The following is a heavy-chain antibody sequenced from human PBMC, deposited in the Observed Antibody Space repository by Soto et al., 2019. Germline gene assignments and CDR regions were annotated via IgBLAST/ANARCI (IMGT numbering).Heavy chain of an antibody. CDR2: IYYSGST. D-gene: IGHD5-18*01. Sequence: SETLSLTCTVSGGSISSYYWSWIRQPPGKGLEWIGYIYYSGSTNYNPSLKSRVTISVDTSKNQFSLKLSSVTAADTAVYYCARGHSYGSYYFDYWGQGTLVTV. V-gene: IGHV4-59*01. CDR3: ARGHSYGSYYFDY. CDR1: GGSISSYY. J-gene: IGHJ4*02.